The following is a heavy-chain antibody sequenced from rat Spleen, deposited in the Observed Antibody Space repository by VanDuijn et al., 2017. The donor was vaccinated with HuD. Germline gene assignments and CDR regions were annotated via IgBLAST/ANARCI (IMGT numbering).Heavy chain of an antibody. CDR3: ARANRETYAHFDY. CDR1: GFSLTSNG. CDR2: ISSGGST. V-gene: IGHV2S12*01. Sequence: QVQLKESGPGLVQPSQTLSLTCTVSGFSLTSNGVSWVRQTPGKGLEWIAAISSGGSTYYNSALKSRLSISRDISKSQVFLKMNSLQTEDTATYYCARANRETYAHFDYWGQGVMVTVSS. D-gene: IGHD3-4*01. J-gene: IGHJ2*01.